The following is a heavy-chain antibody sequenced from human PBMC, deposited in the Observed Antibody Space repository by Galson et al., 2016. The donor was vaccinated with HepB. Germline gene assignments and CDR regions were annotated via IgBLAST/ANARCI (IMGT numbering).Heavy chain of an antibody. D-gene: IGHD6-19*01. CDR2: IYYSGST. CDR1: GGSISSRGYY. V-gene: IGHV4-31*03. CDR3: ASRATYTSGWTY. Sequence: TLSLTCTVSGGSISSRGYYWSWFRQHPEKGLEWIGFIYYSGSTYYNPSLKSRVTISMDTSKSQFSLSMSSVTGADTAVYFCASRATYTSGWTYWGQGILVTVSS. J-gene: IGHJ4*02.